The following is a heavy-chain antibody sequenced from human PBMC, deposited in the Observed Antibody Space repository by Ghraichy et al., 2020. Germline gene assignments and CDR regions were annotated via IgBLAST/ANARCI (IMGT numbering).Heavy chain of an antibody. CDR1: GYTFTRFG. V-gene: IGHV1-18*01. CDR2: ISTSNGNT. CDR3: ARGEGEGKQQLVAHY. Sequence: ASVKVSCKASGYTFTRFGISWVRQAPGQGLEWMGWISTSNGNTNYAQKVQGRVTMTTDTSTSTVYMELRSLRSDDTAVYYCARGEGEGKQQLVAHYWGQGTQVTVSS. D-gene: IGHD6-13*01. J-gene: IGHJ4*02.